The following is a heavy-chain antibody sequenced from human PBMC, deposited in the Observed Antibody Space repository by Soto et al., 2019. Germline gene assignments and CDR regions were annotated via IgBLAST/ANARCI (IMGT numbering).Heavy chain of an antibody. D-gene: IGHD3-22*01. V-gene: IGHV3-21*01. Sequence: GGSLRLSCAASGFTFSSYSMNWVRQAPGKGLEWVSSISSTSNYEYYADSVKGRFTISRDNAKNSLYLQMNSLRAEDTAVYYCARDQQQTYYYDSSGPVDYWGQGTLVTVSS. CDR3: ARDQQQTYYYDSSGPVDY. CDR2: ISSTSNYE. CDR1: GFTFSSYS. J-gene: IGHJ4*02.